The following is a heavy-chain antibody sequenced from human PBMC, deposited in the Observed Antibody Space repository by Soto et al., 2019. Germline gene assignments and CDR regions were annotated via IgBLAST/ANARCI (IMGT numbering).Heavy chain of an antibody. CDR2: IWYDGSNK. V-gene: IGHV3-33*01. D-gene: IGHD3-16*02. CDR1: GFTFSSYG. CDR3: AREYYDYVWGSYRSFWFDP. Sequence: QVQLVESGGGVVQPRRSLRLSCAASGFTFSSYGMHWVRQAPGKGLEWVAVIWYDGSNKYYADSVKGRFTISRDNSKNTLYLQMNSLRAEDTAVYYCAREYYDYVWGSYRSFWFDPWGQGTLVTVSS. J-gene: IGHJ5*02.